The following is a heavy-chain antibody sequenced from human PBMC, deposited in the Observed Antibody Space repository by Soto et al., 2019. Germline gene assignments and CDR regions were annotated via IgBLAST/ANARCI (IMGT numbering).Heavy chain of an antibody. CDR1: GFTFSSYW. CDR3: ARSTLIAVAALDY. J-gene: IGHJ4*02. D-gene: IGHD6-19*01. V-gene: IGHV3-7*01. Sequence: EVQLVESGGGLVQPGGSLRLSCAASGFTFSSYWMSWVRQAPGKGLEWVANIKQDGSEKYYVDSVKARFTISRDNAKNSLYLQMNSLRAEDTAVYYCARSTLIAVAALDYWGQGTLVTVSS. CDR2: IKQDGSEK.